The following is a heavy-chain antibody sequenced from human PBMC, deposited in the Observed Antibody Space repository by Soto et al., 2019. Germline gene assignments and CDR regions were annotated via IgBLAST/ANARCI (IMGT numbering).Heavy chain of an antibody. CDR3: AKDHTLRSGWPYNWSDP. Sequence: GSLRLSCAASGFTFSSYGMHWVRQAPGKGLEWVAVISYDGSNKYYADSVKGRFTISRDNSKNTLYLQMNSLRAEDTAVYYCAKDHTLRSGWPYNWSDPWGQGTLVTVSS. V-gene: IGHV3-30*18. CDR2: ISYDGSNK. J-gene: IGHJ5*02. CDR1: GFTFSSYG. D-gene: IGHD6-19*01.